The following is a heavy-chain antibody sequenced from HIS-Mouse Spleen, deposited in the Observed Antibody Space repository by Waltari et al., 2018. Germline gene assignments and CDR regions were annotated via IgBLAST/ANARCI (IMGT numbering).Heavy chain of an antibody. D-gene: IGHD3-22*01. V-gene: IGHV4-34*01. CDR1: GGSFSGYY. CDR3: ARASSGYYYVDY. J-gene: IGHJ4*02. CDR2: INHSGRT. Sequence: QVQLQQWGAGLLKPSETLSLTCAVYGGSFSGYYWSWIRQPPGKGLEWIGEINHSGRTNNNPSLKSRVTISVDTSKNQFSLKLSSVTAADTAVYYCARASSGYYYVDYWGQGTLVTVSS.